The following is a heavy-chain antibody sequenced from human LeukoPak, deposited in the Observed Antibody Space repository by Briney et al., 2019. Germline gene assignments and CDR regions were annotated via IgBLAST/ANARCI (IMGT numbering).Heavy chain of an antibody. CDR1: GFTFSSYA. V-gene: IGHV3-64*01. J-gene: IGHJ3*02. D-gene: IGHD4-17*01. CDR2: ISSNGGST. Sequence: PGGSLRLSCAASGFTFSSYAMHWGRQAPGKGLEYVSAISSNGGSTYYANSVKGRFTISRDNSKNTLYLQMGSLRAEDMAVYYCAREVPPTVTTFFDLSASGAFDIWGQGTMVTVSS. CDR3: AREVPPTVTTFFDLSASGAFDI.